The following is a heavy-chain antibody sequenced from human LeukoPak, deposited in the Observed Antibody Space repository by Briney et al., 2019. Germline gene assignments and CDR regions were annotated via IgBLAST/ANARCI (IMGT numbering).Heavy chain of an antibody. CDR1: GYTFTGYY. Sequence: ASVKVSCKASGYTFTGYYMHWVRQAPGQGLEWMGWINPNSGGTNYAQKFQGRVTMTRDTSISTAYMELSRLRSDDKAVYYCARDFVDIVGNWFDPWGQGTLVTVSS. V-gene: IGHV1-2*02. CDR3: ARDFVDIVGNWFDP. CDR2: INPNSGGT. D-gene: IGHD5-12*01. J-gene: IGHJ5*02.